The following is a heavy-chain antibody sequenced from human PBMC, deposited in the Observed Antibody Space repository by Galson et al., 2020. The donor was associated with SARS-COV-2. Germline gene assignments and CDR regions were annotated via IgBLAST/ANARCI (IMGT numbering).Heavy chain of an antibody. V-gene: IGHV3-53*01. CDR1: GFIFSNFY. CDR3: GTDPYGASIGR. D-gene: IGHD4-17*01. Sequence: GESLKISCAASGFIFSNFYMSWVRQAPGKGLEWVSVIYGDGTTHYADTVKGRFTISRDNSKNTLFLQMSDLRAEDTATYYCGTDPYGASIGRWGQGTLVSVTS. J-gene: IGHJ4*02. CDR2: IYGDGTT.